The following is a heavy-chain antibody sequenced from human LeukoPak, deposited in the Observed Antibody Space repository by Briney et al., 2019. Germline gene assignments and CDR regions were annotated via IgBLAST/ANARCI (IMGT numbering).Heavy chain of an antibody. CDR3: ARRFGEGAIDY. D-gene: IGHD3-10*01. Sequence: PGGSLRLSCAASGFTFSTFAMIWVRQPPGKGLEWVSSISSTSSYIYYADSLKGRFTISRDNAKNSLYLQMNSLRAEDTAVYYCARRFGEGAIDYWGQGTLVTVSS. J-gene: IGHJ4*02. CDR1: GFTFSTFA. CDR2: ISSTSSYI. V-gene: IGHV3-21*01.